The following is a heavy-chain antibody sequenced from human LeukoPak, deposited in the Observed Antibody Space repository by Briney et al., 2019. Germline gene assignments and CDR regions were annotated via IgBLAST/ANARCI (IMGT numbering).Heavy chain of an antibody. V-gene: IGHV3-30*18. CDR3: AKDIPKIVGFGEYFDY. D-gene: IGHD3-10*01. Sequence: GTSLRLSCLASGFTFSSYGMHWVRQAPGKGLEWVAVISYDGSNKYYADSVKGRFTISRDNSKNTLYLQMNSLRAEDTAVYYCAKDIPKIVGFGEYFDYWGQGTLVTVSS. CDR1: GFTFSSYG. CDR2: ISYDGSNK. J-gene: IGHJ4*02.